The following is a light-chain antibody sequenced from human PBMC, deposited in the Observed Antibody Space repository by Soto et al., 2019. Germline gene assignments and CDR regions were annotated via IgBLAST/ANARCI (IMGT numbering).Light chain of an antibody. V-gene: IGKV3-15*01. CDR3: QQYNGWPYT. CDR1: QSISTH. CDR2: GAS. J-gene: IGKJ2*01. Sequence: EIVMTQSPATLAVSPGDRATLSCRASQSISTHLTWYQHKPGQPPRLLIYGASTRATGIPARFGGSGSGTEFTLTISSLQSEDFAVYYCQQYNGWPYTFGQGTKLEIK.